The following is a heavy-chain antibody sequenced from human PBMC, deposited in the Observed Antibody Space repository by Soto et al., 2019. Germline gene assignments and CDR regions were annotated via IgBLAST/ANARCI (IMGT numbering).Heavy chain of an antibody. Sequence: GGSLRLSCAASGFTFSSCAMGWVRQAPGKGLEWVSGISGNGGSTYYADSVKGRFTISRDTSKNTLYLQMDSLGAEDTAIYYCAKEIGYSSGWPFDYWGQGTLVTVSS. CDR2: ISGNGGST. CDR3: AKEIGYSSGWPFDY. V-gene: IGHV3-23*01. J-gene: IGHJ4*02. D-gene: IGHD6-19*01. CDR1: GFTFSSCA.